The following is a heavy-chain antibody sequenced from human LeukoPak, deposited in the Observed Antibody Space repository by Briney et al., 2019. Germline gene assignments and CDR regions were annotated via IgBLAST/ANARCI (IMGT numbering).Heavy chain of an antibody. CDR2: IETDGDEK. CDR3: ARDIPSGFYTPDY. J-gene: IGHJ4*02. D-gene: IGHD5-12*01. Sequence: GGSLRLSCVASGFTFSDYWMSWVRQAPGMGLEWVANIETDGDEKNYVDSVEGRFTISRDNARNSLYLQMSSLRVEGTAVYYCARDIPSGFYTPDYWGRGTLVTVSS. V-gene: IGHV3-7*01. CDR1: GFTFSDYW.